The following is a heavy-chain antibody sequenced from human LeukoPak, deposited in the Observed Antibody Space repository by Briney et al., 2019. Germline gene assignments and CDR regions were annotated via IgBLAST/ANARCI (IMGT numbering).Heavy chain of an antibody. CDR1: GASISSYY. D-gene: IGHD3-22*01. V-gene: IGHV4-59*08. J-gene: IGHJ4*02. CDR2: IYYSGST. Sequence: NTSETLSLTCSVSGASISSYYWSWIRQPPGKGLEWIGYIYYSGSTNYNPSLKSRVTISVDTSKNQFSLKLSSVTAADTAVYYCARASYSYDINGWVPFDYWGQGTLVTVSS. CDR3: ARASYSYDINGWVPFDY.